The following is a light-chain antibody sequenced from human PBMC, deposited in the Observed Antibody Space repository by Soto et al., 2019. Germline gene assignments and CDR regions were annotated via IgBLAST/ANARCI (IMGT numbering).Light chain of an antibody. J-gene: IGKJ5*01. CDR3: QQYNSYPIT. V-gene: IGKV1-5*01. CDR2: DAS. CDR1: QSISSW. Sequence: DIQMTQSPSTLPASLGERLTITCRASQSISSWLAWYQQKPGKAPKLLIYDASSLESGVPSRFSGSGSGTEFTLTISSLQPDDFATYYCQQYNSYPITFGQGTRLEIK.